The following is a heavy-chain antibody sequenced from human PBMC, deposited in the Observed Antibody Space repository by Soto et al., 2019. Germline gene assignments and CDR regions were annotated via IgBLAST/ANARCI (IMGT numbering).Heavy chain of an antibody. CDR2: IIPIFGTA. CDR1: GGTFSSYA. V-gene: IGHV1-69*01. J-gene: IGHJ4*02. CDR3: AREPSDTAMEYYFDY. D-gene: IGHD5-18*01. Sequence: QVQLVQSGAEVKKPGSSVKVSCKASGGTFSSYAISWVRQAPGQGLEWMGGIIPIFGTAYYAQKFQGRVTITADESTSTAYMELSSLRSEDTAVYYCAREPSDTAMEYYFDYWGQGTLVTVSS.